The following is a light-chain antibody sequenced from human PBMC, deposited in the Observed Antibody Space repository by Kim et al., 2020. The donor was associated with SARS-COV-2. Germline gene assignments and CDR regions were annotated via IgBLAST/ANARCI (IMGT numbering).Light chain of an antibody. J-gene: IGKJ2*01. CDR1: QSITTW. CDR2: KAS. CDR3: QQCNTYPYI. V-gene: IGKV1-5*03. Sequence: SESVGDRVTITCRASQSITTWLAWYQQKPGKAPKLLIYKASNLESGVPSRFSGSGSGTEFTLTISSLQPDDFATYYCQQCNTYPYIFGQGTKLEI.